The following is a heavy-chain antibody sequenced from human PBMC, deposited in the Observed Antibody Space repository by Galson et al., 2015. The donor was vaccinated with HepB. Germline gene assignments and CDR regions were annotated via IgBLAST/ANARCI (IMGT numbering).Heavy chain of an antibody. V-gene: IGHV1-46*03. J-gene: IGHJ4*02. CDR1: GFTFTTNNY. CDR3: ARDAEHGSGWLYFDY. Sequence: SVKVSCKASGFTFTTNNYIHWVRQAPGQGLEWMGMLNPSGGSTSYAQKFQGRVIMTRDTSTSTVYMELRGLRSEDTALYFCARDAEHGSGWLYFDYWGQGTLVTVSS. D-gene: IGHD6-19*01. CDR2: LNPSGGST.